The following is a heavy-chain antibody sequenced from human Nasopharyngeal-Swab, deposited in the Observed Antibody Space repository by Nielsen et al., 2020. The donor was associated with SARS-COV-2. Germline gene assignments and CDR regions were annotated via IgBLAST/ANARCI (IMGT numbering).Heavy chain of an antibody. D-gene: IGHD5-24*01. Sequence: WIRQPPGKGLEWIGSIYYSGSTYYNPSLKSRVTISVDTSKNQFSLKLSSVTAADTAVYYCARVPRDHYYYGMDVWGQGTTVTVSS. J-gene: IGHJ6*02. CDR3: ARVPRDHYYYGMDV. V-gene: IGHV4-39*07. CDR2: IYYSGST.